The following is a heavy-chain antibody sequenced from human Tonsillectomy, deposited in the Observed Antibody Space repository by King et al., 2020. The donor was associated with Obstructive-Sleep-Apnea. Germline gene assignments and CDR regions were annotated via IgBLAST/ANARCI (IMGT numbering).Heavy chain of an antibody. V-gene: IGHV1-69*10. CDR1: GGTFSSYA. D-gene: IGHD1-26*01. J-gene: IGHJ6*02. Sequence: VQLVESGAEVKKPGSSVKVSCKASGGTFSSYAISWVRQAPGQGLEWMGGIIPILGIANYAQKFQGRVTITADKSTSTAYMELSSLRSEDTAVYYCARGGIVGATTPYYYYGMDVRGQGTTVTVSS. CDR2: IIPILGIA. CDR3: ARGGIVGATTPYYYYGMDV.